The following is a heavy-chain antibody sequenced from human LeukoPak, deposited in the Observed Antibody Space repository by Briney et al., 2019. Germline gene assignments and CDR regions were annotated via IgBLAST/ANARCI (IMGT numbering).Heavy chain of an antibody. Sequence: GGSLRLSCAASGFSFSVYYMAWVRQAPGKGLEWVGLSRNKENRYSTEYGASVKGRVTISRVDSKNLMYLEMKSLKSEDTAVYYCVREYFGGYDYWGQGTLVTVSS. CDR2: SRNKENRYST. CDR1: GFSFSVYY. V-gene: IGHV3-72*01. D-gene: IGHD2-15*01. J-gene: IGHJ4*02. CDR3: VREYFGGYDY.